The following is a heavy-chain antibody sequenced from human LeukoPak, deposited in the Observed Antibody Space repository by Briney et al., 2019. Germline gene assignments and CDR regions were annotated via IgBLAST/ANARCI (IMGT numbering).Heavy chain of an antibody. CDR3: ARLIFGNWGDGFDI. CDR1: GYSFTGNW. Sequence: GESLKISCKCSGYSFTGNWIGWLRQMPGKGLEWMGIINPSDSESRYSPSFQGQVTFSVDKSITSAYLQWSSLKASDTAMYYCARLIFGNWGDGFDIWGQGTLVTVSS. V-gene: IGHV5-51*01. D-gene: IGHD3/OR15-3a*01. J-gene: IGHJ3*02. CDR2: INPSDSES.